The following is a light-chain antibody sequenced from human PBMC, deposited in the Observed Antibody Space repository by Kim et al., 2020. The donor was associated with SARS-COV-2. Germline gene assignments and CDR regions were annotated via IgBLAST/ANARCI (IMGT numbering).Light chain of an antibody. CDR2: DAS. J-gene: IGKJ5*01. CDR3: QQRSNWPPIT. V-gene: IGKV3-11*01. CDR1: QIVSSY. Sequence: APGERATLACRASQIVSSYFAWYQQKPGQAPRLLIYDASNRATGIPARFSGSGSGTDFTLTISSLEPEDFAVYYCQQRSNWPPITFGQGTRLEIK.